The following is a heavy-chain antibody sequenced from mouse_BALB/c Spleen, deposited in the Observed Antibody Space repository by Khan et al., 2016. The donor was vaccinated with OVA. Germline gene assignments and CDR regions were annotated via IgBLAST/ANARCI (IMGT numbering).Heavy chain of an antibody. D-gene: IGHD2-14*01. CDR1: GYTFTNYW. V-gene: IGHV1-69*02. Sequence: QVQLQQPGTELVRPGASMKLSCKASGYTFTNYWINWVKQRPGQGLEWIGNIYPSDSSTNYNQKFKDKATLTVDESSRTAYMQLSSPTSEDSAVYYCSREVRLHYYAMDYWGQGTSVTVSS. J-gene: IGHJ4*01. CDR2: IYPSDSST. CDR3: SREVRLHYYAMDY.